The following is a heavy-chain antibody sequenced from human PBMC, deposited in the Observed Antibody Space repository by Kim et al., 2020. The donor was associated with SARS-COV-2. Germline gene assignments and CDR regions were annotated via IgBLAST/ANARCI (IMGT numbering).Heavy chain of an antibody. D-gene: IGHD2-15*01. CDR3: ASGGVVVAATPSAFDI. CDR2: IIPIFGTA. Sequence: SVKVSCKASGGTFSSYAISWVRQAPGQGLEWMGGIIPIFGTANYAQKFQGRVTITADESTSTAYMELSSLRSEDTAVYYCASGGVVVAATPSAFDIWGQGTMVTVSS. V-gene: IGHV1-69*13. J-gene: IGHJ3*02. CDR1: GGTFSSYA.